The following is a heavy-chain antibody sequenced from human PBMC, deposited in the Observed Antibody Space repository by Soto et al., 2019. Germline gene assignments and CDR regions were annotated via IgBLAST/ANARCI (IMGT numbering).Heavy chain of an antibody. D-gene: IGHD2-15*01. CDR2: ISYDGSNK. V-gene: IGHV3-30*18. Sequence: QVQLVESGGGVVQPGRSLRLSCAASGFTFSSYGMHWVRQAPGKGLEWVAVISYDGSNKYYADSVKGRFTISRDNSKNTLYLQMNSLRAEDTAVYYCAKSRSGSGGSCLDYWGQGTLVTVSS. CDR1: GFTFSSYG. J-gene: IGHJ4*02. CDR3: AKSRSGSGGSCLDY.